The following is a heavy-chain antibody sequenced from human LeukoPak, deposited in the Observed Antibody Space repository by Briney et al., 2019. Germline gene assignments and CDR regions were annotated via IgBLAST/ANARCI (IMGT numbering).Heavy chain of an antibody. D-gene: IGHD3-22*01. CDR2: IYENGGTT. CDR3: AKGYDSSGYTFDY. CDR1: GFTFRCHA. Sequence: GGSLRLSCVGSGFTFRCHAMSWVRQAPEKGLEFVSGIYENGGTTYYADSVKGRFSISRDNSKNTLYLQMDSLRGEDTAVYYCAKGYDSSGYTFDYWGQGTLVTVSS. V-gene: IGHV3-23*01. J-gene: IGHJ4*02.